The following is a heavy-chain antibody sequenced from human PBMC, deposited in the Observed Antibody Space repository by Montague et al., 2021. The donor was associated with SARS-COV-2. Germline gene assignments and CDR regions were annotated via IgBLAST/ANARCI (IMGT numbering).Heavy chain of an antibody. CDR2: IYASGNT. V-gene: IGHV4-4*07. D-gene: IGHD2-15*01. CDR1: GGSISNYY. CDR3: ARHYSATLPAVY. Sequence: SETLSLTCTVSGGSISNYYWSWIRQPAGKGLEWIGRIYASGNTNYNPSLESRVTMSVDTSKDQFSLKLSSVTAADTAVYYCARHYSATLPAVYWGQGTLVTVSS. J-gene: IGHJ4*02.